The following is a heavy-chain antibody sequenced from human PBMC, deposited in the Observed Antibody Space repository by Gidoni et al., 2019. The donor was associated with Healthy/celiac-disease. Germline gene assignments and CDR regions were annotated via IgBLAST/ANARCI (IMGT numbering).Heavy chain of an antibody. D-gene: IGHD4-17*01. CDR2: ISSSSSYI. Sequence: EVQLVESGGGLVKPGGSLRLSCAASGFTFRRDSLNWVRQAPGKGLEWVSSISSSSSYIYYADSVKGRFTISRDNAKNSLYLQMNSLRAEDTAVYYCARDIAAYGDYGMNDAFDIWGQGTMVTVSS. V-gene: IGHV3-21*01. J-gene: IGHJ3*02. CDR1: GFTFRRDS. CDR3: ARDIAAYGDYGMNDAFDI.